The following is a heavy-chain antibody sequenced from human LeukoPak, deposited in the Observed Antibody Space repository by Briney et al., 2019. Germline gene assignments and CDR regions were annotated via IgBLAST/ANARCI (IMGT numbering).Heavy chain of an antibody. D-gene: IGHD2-21*01. V-gene: IGHV3-7*01. CDR1: EFIFSSYW. CDR3: ARDDWSADAFDI. J-gene: IGHJ3*02. Sequence: PGWALRLSCAASEFIFSSYWMIWVRQAPGPGLEGVANIKQDGSEKYYVDSVKGRFTISRDNAKNSLYLQMNSLRAEDTAVYYCARDDWSADAFDIWGQGTMVTVSS. CDR2: IKQDGSEK.